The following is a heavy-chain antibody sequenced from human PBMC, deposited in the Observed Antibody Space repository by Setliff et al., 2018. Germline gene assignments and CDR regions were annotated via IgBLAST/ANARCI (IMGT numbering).Heavy chain of an antibody. V-gene: IGHV4-4*08. CDR2: IFPTAGA. CDR3: ARAYYYASGNSHNYYMDV. J-gene: IGHJ6*03. CDR1: GGSISNYY. Sequence: PSETLSLTCTVSGGSISNYYWSWVRQPPGNGLEWIAYIFPTAGAIYNPSLKSRVTVSMDTSKNQYSLKMTSMTAADTAVYYCARAYYYASGNSHNYYMDVWGKGTAVAVSS. D-gene: IGHD3-10*01.